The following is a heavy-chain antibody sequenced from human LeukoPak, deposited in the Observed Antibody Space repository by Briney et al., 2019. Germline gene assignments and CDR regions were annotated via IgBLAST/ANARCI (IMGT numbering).Heavy chain of an antibody. D-gene: IGHD5-24*01. CDR2: IYSGGST. CDR3: ARARQNGYTYYLDY. Sequence: GGSLRLSCAASGFTVSSNYMSWVRQAPGKGLEWVSVIYSGGSTYYADSVKGRFTISRDNSKNTLYLQMNSLRAEDTAVYYCARARQNGYTYYLDYWGLGALVTSSS. CDR1: GFTVSSNY. J-gene: IGHJ4*02. V-gene: IGHV3-66*01.